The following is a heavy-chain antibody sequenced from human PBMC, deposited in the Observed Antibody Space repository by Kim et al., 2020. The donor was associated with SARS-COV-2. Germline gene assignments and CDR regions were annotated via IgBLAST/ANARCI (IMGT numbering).Heavy chain of an antibody. CDR1: GYSISSGYY. Sequence: SETLSLTCIVSGYSISSGYYWGWIRQPPGKGLEWIGSIYHSGSTYYNPSLKSRVTISVDTTKNQFSLKLSSVTAADTAVYYCARAGGVVVTIWFAVAGTQHFDYWGQGTLVTVSS. V-gene: IGHV4-38-2*02. D-gene: IGHD6-19*01. CDR3: ARAGGVVVTIWFAVAGTQHFDY. CDR2: IYHSGST. J-gene: IGHJ4*02.